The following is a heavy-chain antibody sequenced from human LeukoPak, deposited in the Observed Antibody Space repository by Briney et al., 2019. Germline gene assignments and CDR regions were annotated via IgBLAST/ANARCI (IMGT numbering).Heavy chain of an antibody. Sequence: SETLSLTCAVCSGSFSGYYWTWFRQPPGKGLEWIGEFNHNWGAKYNPSLKSRVTISVDTSKNHLPLSLNSVTTADTAVYYCAASLWFGIYPDYWGQGSLVTVSS. CDR1: SGSFSGYY. J-gene: IGHJ4*02. V-gene: IGHV4-34*01. D-gene: IGHD3-10*01. CDR3: AASLWFGIYPDY. CDR2: FNHNWGA.